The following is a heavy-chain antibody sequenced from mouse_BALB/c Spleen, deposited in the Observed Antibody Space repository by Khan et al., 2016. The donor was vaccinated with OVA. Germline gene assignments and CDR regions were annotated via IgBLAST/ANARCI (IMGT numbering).Heavy chain of an antibody. CDR3: ARRTTEYTMDY. D-gene: IGHD2-14*01. V-gene: IGHV1-4*01. CDR2: INPRSSYT. J-gene: IGHJ4*01. Sequence: QVQLKQSGAELARPGASVKMSCKASGYTFTSNTMHWVKQRPGQGLEWIGYINPRSSYTNYNQKFKDKATFTADKSSSTAYMQLSSLTSEDSAVYYCARRTTEYTMDYWGQGTSVTVSS. CDR1: GYTFTSNT.